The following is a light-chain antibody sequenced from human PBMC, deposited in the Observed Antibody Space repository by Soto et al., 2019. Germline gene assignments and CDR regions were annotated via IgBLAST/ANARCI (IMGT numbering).Light chain of an antibody. CDR3: NSYTSNSTLYV. Sequence: QSALTQPASVSGSPGQSITISCTGTSSDIGTYNYVSWYQQHPGKAPKLMLYEVSNRPSGVSNRFFGSKSGNTASLTISGLQAEDEADYFCNSYTSNSTLYVFGTGTKLTVL. V-gene: IGLV2-14*01. CDR1: SSDIGTYNY. J-gene: IGLJ1*01. CDR2: EVS.